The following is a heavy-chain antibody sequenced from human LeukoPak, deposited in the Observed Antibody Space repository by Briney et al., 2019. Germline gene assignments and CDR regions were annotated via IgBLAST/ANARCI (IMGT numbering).Heavy chain of an antibody. CDR1: GGSIVNYY. CDR2: IHYSGST. Sequence: SETLSLTCTVSGGSIVNYYWSWIRQPPGKGLDWIGYIHYSGSTNYNPSLKSRVTLSVDTSKNQFSLKLSSVTAADTAVYYCARGGTHYDILTGQCGAFDIWGQGTKVTASS. V-gene: IGHV4-59*12. D-gene: IGHD3-9*01. J-gene: IGHJ3*02. CDR3: ARGGTHYDILTGQCGAFDI.